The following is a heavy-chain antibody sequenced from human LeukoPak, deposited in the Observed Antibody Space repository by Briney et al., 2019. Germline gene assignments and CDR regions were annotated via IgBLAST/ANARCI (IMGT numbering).Heavy chain of an antibody. Sequence: PSETLSLTCTVSGGSISSSSYYWGWIRQPPGKGLEWIGSIYYSGSTYYNPSLKSRVTISVDTSKNQFSLKLSSVTAADTAVYYCARHAAYCGGGCSPYYFDYWGQGTLVTVSS. CDR3: ARHAAYCGGGCSPYYFDY. D-gene: IGHD2-21*02. CDR1: GGSISSSSYY. J-gene: IGHJ4*02. V-gene: IGHV4-39*01. CDR2: IYYSGST.